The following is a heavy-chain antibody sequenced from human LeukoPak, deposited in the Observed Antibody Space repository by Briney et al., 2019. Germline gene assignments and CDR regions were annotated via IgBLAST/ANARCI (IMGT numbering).Heavy chain of an antibody. Sequence: GGSLRLSCAASGFTFNTYGMHWVRQAPGKGLEWVAVIWYDGSNKYYADSVKGRFTISRDNSKNTLYLQMNSLRAEDTAVYYCARGEGQLSGTLDYWGQGTLVTVSS. D-gene: IGHD2-2*01. CDR2: IWYDGSNK. CDR1: GFTFNTYG. V-gene: IGHV3-33*01. CDR3: ARGEGQLSGTLDY. J-gene: IGHJ4*02.